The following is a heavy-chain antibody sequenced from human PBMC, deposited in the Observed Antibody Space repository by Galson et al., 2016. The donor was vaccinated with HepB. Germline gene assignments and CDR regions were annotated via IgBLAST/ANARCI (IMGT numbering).Heavy chain of an antibody. V-gene: IGHV4-34*01. CDR2: INHSGST. CDR1: GTSFSGYY. D-gene: IGHD3-22*01. J-gene: IGHJ2*01. CDR3: ARVANYYDNRGFSRAGAFDL. Sequence: SETLSLTCAVYGTSFSGYYWSWIRQPPGKGLEWIGDINHSGSTNYNPSLKSRVTLSVDTSKNQVSLKVTSVTAADKAVYYCARVANYYDNRGFSRAGAFDLWGRGTLVTVSS.